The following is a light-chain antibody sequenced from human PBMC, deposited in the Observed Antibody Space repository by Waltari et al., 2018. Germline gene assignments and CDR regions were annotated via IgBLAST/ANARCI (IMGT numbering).Light chain of an antibody. Sequence: QSALTQPASVSGSPGQSITIACTGTSRDVGFYNYVPWYQQHPGKAPKLMIYDVSELPSGVSNRFSGSKSGNTASLTISGLQAEDEADYYCNSYAGSSSWVFGGGTKLTVL. V-gene: IGLV2-14*01. CDR3: NSYAGSSSWV. CDR2: DVS. J-gene: IGLJ3*02. CDR1: SRDVGFYNY.